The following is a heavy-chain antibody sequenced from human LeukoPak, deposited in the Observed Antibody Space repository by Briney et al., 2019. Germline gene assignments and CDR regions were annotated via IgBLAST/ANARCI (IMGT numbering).Heavy chain of an antibody. J-gene: IGHJ4*02. V-gene: IGHV4-39*01. CDR3: ARRDVGATIDY. Sequence: SETLSLTCTVSGDSISSSRFYWAWIRQPPGKGLEWIGSILYTGRTFYNPSLKSRVTISVDTSKNQFSLRLGSVSASDTAVYYCARRDVGATIDYWGKRALVTVSS. CDR1: GDSISSSRFY. CDR2: ILYTGRT. D-gene: IGHD1-26*01.